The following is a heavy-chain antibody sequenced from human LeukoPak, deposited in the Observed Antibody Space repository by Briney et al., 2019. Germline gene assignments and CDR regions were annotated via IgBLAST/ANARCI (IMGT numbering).Heavy chain of an antibody. Sequence: GGSLRLSCVASGFPFSGYWMSWVRQAPGRGLEWMATIKQDGSEKYYMYFVNGRFTISRDNAKNSVYLQMDSLRNEDTALYYCARVRDPRQYYYDNSGYRNAFEIWGQGTMVTVSS. D-gene: IGHD3-22*01. CDR2: IKQDGSEK. CDR1: GFPFSGYW. J-gene: IGHJ3*02. V-gene: IGHV3-7*01. CDR3: ARVRDPRQYYYDNSGYRNAFEI.